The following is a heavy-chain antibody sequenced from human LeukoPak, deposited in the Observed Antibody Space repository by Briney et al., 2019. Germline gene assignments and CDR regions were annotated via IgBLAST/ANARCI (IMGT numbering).Heavy chain of an antibody. CDR3: ATGRQLGY. Sequence: PGGSLSLSCAASGFTFSSYWISWVRQAPRNGLKCVTNIKQDGREKYCVDSVKGRFTISRDNAKNSLYLQMNSLRAEDTAVYYCATGRQLGYWGQGTLVTVSS. CDR2: IKQDGREK. J-gene: IGHJ4*02. D-gene: IGHD1-26*01. V-gene: IGHV3-7*03. CDR1: GFTFSSYW.